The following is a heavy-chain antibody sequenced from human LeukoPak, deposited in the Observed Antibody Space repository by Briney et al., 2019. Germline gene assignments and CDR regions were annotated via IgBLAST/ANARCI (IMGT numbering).Heavy chain of an antibody. D-gene: IGHD4-11*01. CDR1: GFTFSSYW. J-gene: IGHJ4*02. Sequence: PGKSLRLSCAASGFTFSSYWMTWVRQAPGKGLEWVAHIDPDGSATYHVDSVKGRFTISRDNAKNTLYLQMISLRAEDTAVYYCARAINYNFDYWGQGTLVTVSS. CDR3: ARAINYNFDY. V-gene: IGHV3-7*04. CDR2: IDPDGSAT.